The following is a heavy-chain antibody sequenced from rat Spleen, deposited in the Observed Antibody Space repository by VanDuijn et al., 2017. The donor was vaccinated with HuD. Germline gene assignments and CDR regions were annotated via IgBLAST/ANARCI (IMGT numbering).Heavy chain of an antibody. Sequence: EVQLVESGGGLVQPGRSMKLSCAASGFTFSDYNMAWVRQAPKKGLEWVATISYDGGTTYCRDSVRGRFTISRDNAKRTLYLQMDSLRSEDTATYYCAQALRLLLSHRFAYWGQGTLVTVSS. V-gene: IGHV5-7*01. CDR3: AQALRLLLSHRFAY. J-gene: IGHJ3*01. CDR2: ISYDGGTT. D-gene: IGHD1-12*03. CDR1: GFTFSDYN.